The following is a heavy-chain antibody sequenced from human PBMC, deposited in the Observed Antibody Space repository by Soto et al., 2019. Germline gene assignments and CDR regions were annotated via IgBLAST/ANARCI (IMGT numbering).Heavy chain of an antibody. Sequence: GGSLRLSCAASGFTFSDYYMSWIRQAPGKGLEWVSYISSSGSTIYYADSVKGRFTISRDNAKNSLYLQMNSLRAEDTAVYYCARDIDYSNVRSAAFDIWGQGTMVTVSS. V-gene: IGHV3-11*01. CDR2: ISSSGSTI. CDR1: GFTFSDYY. CDR3: ARDIDYSNVRSAAFDI. D-gene: IGHD4-4*01. J-gene: IGHJ3*02.